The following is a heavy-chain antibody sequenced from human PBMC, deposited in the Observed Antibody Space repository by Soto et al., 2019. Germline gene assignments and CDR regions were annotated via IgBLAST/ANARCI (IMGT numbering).Heavy chain of an antibody. J-gene: IGHJ3*02. V-gene: IGHV1-3*01. CDR3: AKENRAPQDPLDI. Sequence: SGKVSCEASVCSYAGTVMHCGLPAPAQRIEWMGWINAGNGNTKYSQKFQGRVTITRDTSASTAYMELSSLRSEDTAVYYCAKENRAPQDPLDIWSRGTMVPVSS. CDR2: INAGNGNT. CDR1: VCSYAGTV.